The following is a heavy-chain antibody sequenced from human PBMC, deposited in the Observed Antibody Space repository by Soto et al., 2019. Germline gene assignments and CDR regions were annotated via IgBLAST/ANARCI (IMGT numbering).Heavy chain of an antibody. CDR1: GGSISSGGYY. J-gene: IGHJ6*02. CDR2: IYYSGST. Sequence: SETLSLTCTVSGGSISSGGYYWSWIRQHPGKGLEWIGYIYYSGSTYYNPSLKSRVTISVDTSKNQFSLKLSSVTAAGTAVYYCARDLWLGVAEHDYCDYGGQYYYYGMYCWGQGNTVTVAS. V-gene: IGHV4-31*03. CDR3: ARDLWLGVAEHDYCDYGGQYYYYGMYC. D-gene: IGHD4-17*01.